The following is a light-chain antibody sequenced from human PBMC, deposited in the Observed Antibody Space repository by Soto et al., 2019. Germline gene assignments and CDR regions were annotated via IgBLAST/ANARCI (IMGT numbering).Light chain of an antibody. J-gene: IGKJ1*01. CDR3: QQYGSSPTWT. Sequence: EIVWTQSPGTLSLSPGERATLSCRASQSVSSGYLAWYQQKPGQAPRLLIYGASSRATGIPDRFSGSGSGTDFTLTISRLEPEDFAVYYCQQYGSSPTWTFGQGTKVEIK. V-gene: IGKV3-20*01. CDR2: GAS. CDR1: QSVSSGY.